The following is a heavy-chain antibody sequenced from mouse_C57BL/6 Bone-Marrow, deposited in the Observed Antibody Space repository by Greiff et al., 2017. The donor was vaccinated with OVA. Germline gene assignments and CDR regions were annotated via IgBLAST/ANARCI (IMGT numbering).Heavy chain of an antibody. D-gene: IGHD3-1*01. CDR1: GYTFTSYG. Sequence: VKLQESGAELARPGASVKLSCKASGYTFTSYGISWVKQRTGQGLEWIGEIYPRSGNTYYNEKFKGKATLTADKSSSTAYMELRSLTSEDSAVYFCVQLAWFAYWGQGTLVTVSA. CDR2: IYPRSGNT. CDR3: VQLAWFAY. J-gene: IGHJ3*01. V-gene: IGHV1-81*01.